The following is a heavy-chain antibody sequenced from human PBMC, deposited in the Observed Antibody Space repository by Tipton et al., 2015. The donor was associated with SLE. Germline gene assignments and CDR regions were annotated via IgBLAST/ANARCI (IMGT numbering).Heavy chain of an antibody. V-gene: IGHV3-66*03. D-gene: IGHD3-10*01. J-gene: IGHJ4*02. Sequence: QLVQSGGGLIQPGGSLRLSCAASGFTVSSNYMSWVRQAPGKGLEWVSSISSSSSYIYYADSVKGRFTISRDNSKNTLYLQMGSLRAEDMAVYYCARVAPPSRGSGSYFDYGGQGTLVTVSS. CDR1: GFTVSSNY. CDR3: ARVAPPSRGSGSYFDY. CDR2: ISSSSSYI.